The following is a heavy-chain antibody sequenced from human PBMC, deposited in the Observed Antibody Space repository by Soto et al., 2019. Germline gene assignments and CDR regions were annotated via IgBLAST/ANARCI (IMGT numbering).Heavy chain of an antibody. Sequence: QVQLVESGGGLVKPGGSLRLSCEASGFTFGDYYMTWIRHAPGKGLEWVSFIGNRGTGIYYADSVKGRFTIFRDNAKNSLYLQMNSPRAEDTAMYYCARDLRAVGMASRFDPWGQGTLVTVSS. V-gene: IGHV3-11*01. CDR1: GFTFGDYY. CDR3: ARDLRAVGMASRFDP. D-gene: IGHD6-13*01. J-gene: IGHJ5*02. CDR2: IGNRGTGI.